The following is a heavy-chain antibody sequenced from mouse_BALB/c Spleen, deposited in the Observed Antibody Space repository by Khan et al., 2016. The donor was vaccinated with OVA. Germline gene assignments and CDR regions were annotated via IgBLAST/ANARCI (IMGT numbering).Heavy chain of an antibody. CDR1: GYTFTDFT. V-gene: IGHV1S137*01. J-gene: IGHJ3*01. Sequence: VELVESGAELVRPGVSVKISCKGSGYTFTDFTMHWVKQSHAKSLEWIGVISTYYGDVTYNQKFKGKATMTVDKSSSTAYMELARLTSEDSAIYYLTRGGGGNRFAYWGQGTLVTVSA. CDR2: ISTYYGDV. CDR3: TRGGGGNRFAY.